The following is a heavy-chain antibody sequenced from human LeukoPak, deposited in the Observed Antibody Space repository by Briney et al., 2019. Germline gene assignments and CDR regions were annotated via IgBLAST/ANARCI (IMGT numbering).Heavy chain of an antibody. Sequence: GGSVRLSCAASRFTFSNYAMSWVRQAPGEGLEWVSIISSNGDNTDYGVSVKGLFTISRDNSKNTLYLQMNSLRAEDTGVYYCAKGRVRELEWVLDYWGQGTLVTVSS. J-gene: IGHJ4*02. CDR2: ISSNGDNT. V-gene: IGHV3-23*01. D-gene: IGHD1-26*01. CDR3: AKGRVRELEWVLDY. CDR1: RFTFSNYA.